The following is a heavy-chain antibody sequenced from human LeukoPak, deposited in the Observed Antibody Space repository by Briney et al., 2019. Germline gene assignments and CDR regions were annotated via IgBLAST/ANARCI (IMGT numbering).Heavy chain of an antibody. CDR2: IIPIFGTA. CDR1: GGTFSSYA. CDR3: ARGIDIVVVRKIDYTFDY. J-gene: IGHJ4*02. Sequence: SVKVSCKASGGTFSSYAISWVRQAPGQGLGWMGGIIPIFGTANYAQKFQGRVTITADESTSTAYMELSSLRSEDTAVYYCARGIDIVVVRKIDYTFDYWGQGTLVTVSS. V-gene: IGHV1-69*13. D-gene: IGHD2-2*01.